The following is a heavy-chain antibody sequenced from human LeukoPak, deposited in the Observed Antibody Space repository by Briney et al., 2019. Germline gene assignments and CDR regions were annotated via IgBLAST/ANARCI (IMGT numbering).Heavy chain of an antibody. CDR2: IYHSGST. J-gene: IGHJ4*02. Sequence: SETLSLTCTVSGYSISSGYYWGWIRQPPGKGLEWIGSIYHSGSTYYNPSLKSRVTISVDTSKNQFSLKLSSVTAADTAVYYCARSFSGSYYFEYWGQGTLVTVSS. V-gene: IGHV4-38-2*02. D-gene: IGHD1-26*01. CDR1: GYSISSGYY. CDR3: ARSFSGSYYFEY.